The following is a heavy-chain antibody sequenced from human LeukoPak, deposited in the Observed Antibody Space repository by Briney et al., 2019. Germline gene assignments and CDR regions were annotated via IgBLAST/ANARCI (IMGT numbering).Heavy chain of an antibody. V-gene: IGHV4-59*01. CDR1: GGSISSYY. J-gene: IGHJ4*02. Sequence: TSETLSLTCTVSGGSISSYYWSWIRQPPGKGLEWIGYIYYSGSTNYNPSLKRRVSISVDTSKNQFSLKLNSVTAADTAVYYCARDRDDYVWGSYRIFDYWGQGTLVTVSS. CDR2: IYYSGST. CDR3: ARDRDDYVWGSYRIFDY. D-gene: IGHD3-16*02.